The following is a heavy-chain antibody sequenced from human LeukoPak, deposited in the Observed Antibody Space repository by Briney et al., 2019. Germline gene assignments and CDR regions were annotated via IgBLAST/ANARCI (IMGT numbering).Heavy chain of an antibody. J-gene: IGHJ4*02. CDR1: GFTFRNCV. CDR2: ITGDGGGT. D-gene: IGHD1-26*01. V-gene: IGHV3-23*01. Sequence: GGSLRLSCAASGFTFRNCVMSWVGQTPGKGREWVSEITGDGGGTNHADSVKGRFTISRDNSKNTLYLQMNSLRAEDTAVYYCAKEASSGNFVTIDCWGQGALVTVSS. CDR3: AKEASSGNFVTIDC.